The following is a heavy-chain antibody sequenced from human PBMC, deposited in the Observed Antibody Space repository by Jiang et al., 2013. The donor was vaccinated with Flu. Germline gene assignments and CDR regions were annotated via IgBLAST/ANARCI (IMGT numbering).Heavy chain of an antibody. CDR2: INPSGGST. Sequence: GAEVKKPGASVKVSCKASGYTFTSYYMHWVRQAPGQGLEWMGIINPSGGSTSYAQKFQGRVTMTRDTSTSTVYMELSSLRSEDTAVYYCARDSLHDYGMDVWGQGTTVTASS. CDR3: ARDSLHDYGMDV. V-gene: IGHV1-46*01. J-gene: IGHJ6*02. CDR1: GYTFTSYY.